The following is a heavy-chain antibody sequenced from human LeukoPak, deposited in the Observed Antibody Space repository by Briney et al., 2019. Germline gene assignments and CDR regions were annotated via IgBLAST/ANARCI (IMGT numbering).Heavy chain of an antibody. CDR3: ARHTVTTEIDAFDI. CDR1: GGSISSYY. CDR2: IYNSGST. V-gene: IGHV4-59*08. J-gene: IGHJ3*02. Sequence: PSETLSLTCAVSGGSISSYYWSWIRQPPGKGLEWIGNIYNSGSTNYNPSLKSRVTISVDTSKNQFSLKLSSVTAADTAVYYCARHTVTTEIDAFDIWGQGTMVTVSS. D-gene: IGHD4-17*01.